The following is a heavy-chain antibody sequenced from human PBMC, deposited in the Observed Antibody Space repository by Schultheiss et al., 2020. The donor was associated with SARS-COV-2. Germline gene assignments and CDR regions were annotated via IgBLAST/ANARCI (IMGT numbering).Heavy chain of an antibody. CDR1: GGSFSGYY. J-gene: IGHJ4*02. CDR2: ISDAGRT. CDR3: ARHHCQRCQLGN. Sequence: SETLSLTCAVYGGSFSGYYWAWIRQPPGKGLEWIGYISDAGRTNYNPSLTSRVTISADPSKKQISLNLTSVTAADTAVYYCARHHCQRCQLGNWGQGTLVTVSS. D-gene: IGHD4/OR15-4a*01. V-gene: IGHV4-59*08.